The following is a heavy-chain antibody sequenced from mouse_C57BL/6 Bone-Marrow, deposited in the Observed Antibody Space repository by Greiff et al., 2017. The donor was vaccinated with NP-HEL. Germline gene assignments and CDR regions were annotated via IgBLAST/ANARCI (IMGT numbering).Heavy chain of an antibody. CDR1: GFTFSSYG. V-gene: IGHV5-6*01. J-gene: IGHJ2*01. D-gene: IGHD3-3*01. Sequence: EVKLMESGGDLVKPGGSLKLSCAASGFTFSSYGMSWVRQTPDKRLEWVATISSGGSYTYYPDSVKGRFTISRDNAKNTLYLQMSSLKSEDTALYYCARQIRGFDYWGQGTTLTVSS. CDR3: ARQIRGFDY. CDR2: ISSGGSYT.